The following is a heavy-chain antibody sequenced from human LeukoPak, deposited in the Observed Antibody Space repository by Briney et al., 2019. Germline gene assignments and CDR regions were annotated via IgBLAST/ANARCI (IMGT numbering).Heavy chain of an antibody. D-gene: IGHD2-8*02. Sequence: ASVKVSCKASGYTFTSYYMHWVRQAPGQGLEWMGLINPSGTNTNYAQKFRGRVTMTRDTSTSTVYMDLSSLSSEDTAMYFCAREQSGGYFDYWGQGTLVTVSS. V-gene: IGHV1-46*01. CDR3: AREQSGGYFDY. J-gene: IGHJ4*02. CDR2: INPSGTNT. CDR1: GYTFTSYY.